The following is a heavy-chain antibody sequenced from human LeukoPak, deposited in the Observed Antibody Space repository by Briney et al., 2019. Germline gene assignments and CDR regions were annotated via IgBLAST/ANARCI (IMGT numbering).Heavy chain of an antibody. D-gene: IGHD1-26*01. V-gene: IGHV3-43D*03. J-gene: IGHJ4*02. CDR2: ISWDGGST. CDR3: AKSKGGIVGANPDY. CDR1: GFTFDDYA. Sequence: GGSLRLSCAASGFTFDDYAMHWVRQAPGRGLEWVSLISWDGGSTYYADSVKGRFTISRDNSKNSLYLQMNSLRAEDTALYYCAKSKGGIVGANPDYWGQGTLVTVSS.